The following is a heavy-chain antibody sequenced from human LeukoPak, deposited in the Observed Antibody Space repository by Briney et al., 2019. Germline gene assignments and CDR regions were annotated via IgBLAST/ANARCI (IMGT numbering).Heavy chain of an antibody. CDR3: ARDIGYCSGGSCLPNKLYYYYGMDV. CDR2: ISAYNGNT. CDR1: GYTFTSYG. D-gene: IGHD2-15*01. V-gene: IGHV1-18*01. J-gene: IGHJ6*02. Sequence: ASVKVSCKASGYTFTSYGISWVRQAPGQGLEWMGWISAYNGNTNYAQKLQGRVTMTTDTSTSTAYMELSSLRSEDTAVYYCARDIGYCSGGSCLPNKLYYYYGMDVWGQGTTVTVSS.